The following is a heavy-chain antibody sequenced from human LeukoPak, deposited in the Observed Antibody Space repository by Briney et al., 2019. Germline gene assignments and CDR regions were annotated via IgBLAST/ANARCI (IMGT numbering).Heavy chain of an antibody. J-gene: IGHJ4*02. Sequence: SETLSLTCAVYGGSFSGYYWSWIRQPPGKGLEWIGEINHSGSTNYNPSLKSRVTISVDTSKNQFSLKLSSVTAADTAVYYCARQRGGYSYGYEDYWGQGTLVTVSS. D-gene: IGHD5-18*01. V-gene: IGHV4-34*01. CDR3: ARQRGGYSYGYEDY. CDR1: GGSFSGYY. CDR2: INHSGST.